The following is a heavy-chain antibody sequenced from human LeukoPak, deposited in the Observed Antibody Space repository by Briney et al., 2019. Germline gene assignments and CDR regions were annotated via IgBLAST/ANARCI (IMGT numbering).Heavy chain of an antibody. CDR2: INPDSGDT. D-gene: IGHD2-2*01. Sequence: GASVKVSCKTSGYTFTGNYIHWLRQAPGQGLEWMGWINPDSGDTSYAQKFQGRVTMTRDTSISTAYMELSSLRSEDTAVYYCARGDYCSSTSCSNWFDPWGQGTLVTVSS. J-gene: IGHJ5*02. V-gene: IGHV1-2*02. CDR3: ARGDYCSSTSCSNWFDP. CDR1: GYTFTGNY.